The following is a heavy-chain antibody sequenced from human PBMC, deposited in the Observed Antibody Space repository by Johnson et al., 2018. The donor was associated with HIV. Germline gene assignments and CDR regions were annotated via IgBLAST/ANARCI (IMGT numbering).Heavy chain of an antibody. V-gene: IGHV3-15*01. Sequence: EMQLVESGGGLVKPGGSLRVSCAASGFTFSNAWMNWVRQAPGKGLEWVGRIRSKTDGGTTEYAAPVKGRFTISRDDSKNTLYLQMNSLKTEDTAVYYCSTDVTDTVTTYYNACDVWGQGTMVTVSS. CDR2: IRSKTDGGTT. D-gene: IGHD4-11*01. CDR3: STDVTDTVTTYYNACDV. J-gene: IGHJ3*01. CDR1: GFTFSNAW.